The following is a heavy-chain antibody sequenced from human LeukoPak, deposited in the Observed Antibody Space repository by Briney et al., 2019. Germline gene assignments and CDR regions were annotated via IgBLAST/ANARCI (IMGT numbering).Heavy chain of an antibody. CDR1: GFTFSSYW. CDR2: IKQDGSEK. V-gene: IGHV3-7*03. D-gene: IGHD6-19*01. J-gene: IGHJ1*01. CDR3: AKDRDGAVAEGYFQH. Sequence: PGGSLRLSCAASGFTFSSYWMSWVRQAPGKGLEWVANIKQDGSEKYYVDSVKGRFTISRDNAKNSLYLQMNSLRAEDTALYYCAKDRDGAVAEGYFQHWGQGTLVTVSS.